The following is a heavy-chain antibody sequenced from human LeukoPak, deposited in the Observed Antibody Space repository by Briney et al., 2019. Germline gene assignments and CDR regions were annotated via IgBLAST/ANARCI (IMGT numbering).Heavy chain of an antibody. Sequence: GASVTVSCTASGYTFTVYYMHWVRQAPGQGLEWMGWINPNSDGTNYAQKFQGRVTMTRDTSISTAYMELSRLRSDDTAVYYCARDWFGEYRYYFDYWGQGTLVTVSS. CDR2: INPNSDGT. CDR1: GYTFTVYY. D-gene: IGHD3-10*01. V-gene: IGHV1-2*02. J-gene: IGHJ4*02. CDR3: ARDWFGEYRYYFDY.